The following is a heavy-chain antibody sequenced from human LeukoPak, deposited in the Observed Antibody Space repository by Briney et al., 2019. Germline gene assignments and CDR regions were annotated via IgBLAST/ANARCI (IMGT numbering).Heavy chain of an antibody. CDR2: IFYTGSS. CDR1: GASISSYY. Sequence: SETLSLTCTVSGASISSYYWSWIRQPPGKGLEWIGYIFYTGSSNYNPSLKSRVTMSVDRSKNQFSLKLSSVTAADTAVYYCARVGYCSHGSCLRLDWYFDLWGRGTLVTVSS. D-gene: IGHD2-15*01. V-gene: IGHV4-59*01. J-gene: IGHJ2*01. CDR3: ARVGYCSHGSCLRLDWYFDL.